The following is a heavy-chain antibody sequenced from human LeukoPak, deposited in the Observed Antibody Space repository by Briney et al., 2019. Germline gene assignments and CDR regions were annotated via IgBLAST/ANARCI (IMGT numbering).Heavy chain of an antibody. V-gene: IGHV1-18*01. Sequence: GASVKVSCKASGYTFTSYGISWVRQAPGQGLEWMGWISAYNGNTNYAQKLQGRVSMTTDTSTSTAYMELRSLRSDDTAVYYCARDYRVAAADQNWFDPWGQGTLVTVSS. CDR3: ARDYRVAAADQNWFDP. J-gene: IGHJ5*02. CDR2: ISAYNGNT. CDR1: GYTFTSYG. D-gene: IGHD6-13*01.